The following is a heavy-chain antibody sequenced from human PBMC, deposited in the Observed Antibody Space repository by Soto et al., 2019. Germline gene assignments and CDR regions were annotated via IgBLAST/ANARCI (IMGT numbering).Heavy chain of an antibody. V-gene: IGHV2-5*02. J-gene: IGHJ4*01. CDR2: IYWDDDK. CDR3: ASSGDYSSSWVPDY. CDR1: GFSLTTNGVG. Sequence: QITLKESGPSLVKPTQTLTLTCTFSGFSLTTNGVGVGWIRQSPGEALEWLALIYWDDDKRYSPSLKSRLTITKATSKNQPALTITNMDSVDTSTYYCASSGDYSSSWVPDYWGHGTLVTVSS. D-gene: IGHD6-13*01.